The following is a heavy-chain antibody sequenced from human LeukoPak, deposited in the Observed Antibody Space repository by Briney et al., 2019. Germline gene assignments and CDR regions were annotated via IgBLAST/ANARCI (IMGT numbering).Heavy chain of an antibody. CDR2: ISSSSSYI. Sequence: PGGSLRLSCVASGFTFSNYVMYWVRQVPGKGLEWVSSISSSSSYIYYADSVKGRFTISRDNAKNSLYLQMNSLRAEDTAVYYCARAVVPAAPDYFDYWGQGTLVTVSS. CDR3: ARAVVPAAPDYFDY. CDR1: GFTFSNYV. V-gene: IGHV3-21*01. D-gene: IGHD2-2*01. J-gene: IGHJ4*02.